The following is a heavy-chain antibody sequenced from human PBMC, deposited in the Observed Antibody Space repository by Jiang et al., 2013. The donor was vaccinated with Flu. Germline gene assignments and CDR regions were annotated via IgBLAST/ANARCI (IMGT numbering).Heavy chain of an antibody. CDR1: GGSISSGSYY. CDR3: ARVPIAAAGKVYFQH. Sequence: GLVKPSQTLSLTCTVSGGSISSGSYYWSWIRQPAGKGLEWIGRIYTSGSTNYNPSLKSRVTISVDTSKNQFSLKLSSVTAADTAVYYCARVPIAAAGKVYFQHWGQGTLVTVSS. V-gene: IGHV4-61*02. D-gene: IGHD6-13*01. CDR2: IYTSGST. J-gene: IGHJ1*01.